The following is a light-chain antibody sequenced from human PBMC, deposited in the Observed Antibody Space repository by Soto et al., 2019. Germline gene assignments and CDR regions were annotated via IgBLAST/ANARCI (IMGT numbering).Light chain of an antibody. Sequence: EIVMTQSPATLSVSPGERATLSCRASQSVSSNLAWYQQKPGQAPRLLIYGASTRATGIRARFSGSGSGTEFTLTISSLQSEDFAVYYGQQYNNWPLYTFGQGTKLEIK. J-gene: IGKJ2*01. CDR1: QSVSSN. CDR3: QQYNNWPLYT. V-gene: IGKV3-15*01. CDR2: GAS.